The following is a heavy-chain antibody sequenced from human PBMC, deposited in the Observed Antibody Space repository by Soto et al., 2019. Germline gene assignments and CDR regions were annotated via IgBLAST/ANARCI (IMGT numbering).Heavy chain of an antibody. D-gene: IGHD2-15*01. J-gene: IGHJ3*02. Sequence: QVQLVESGGGVVQPGGSLRLSCAASGFTFSSYAMHWVRQAPGKGLEWVAVISYDGSNKYYADSVKGRFTISRDNSKNTLYLQMNSLRAEDTAVYYCARVGVVTADAFDIWGQGTMVTVSS. CDR3: ARVGVVTADAFDI. V-gene: IGHV3-30-3*01. CDR1: GFTFSSYA. CDR2: ISYDGSNK.